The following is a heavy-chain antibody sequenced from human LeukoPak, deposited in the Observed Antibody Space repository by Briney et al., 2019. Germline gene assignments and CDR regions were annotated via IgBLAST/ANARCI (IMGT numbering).Heavy chain of an antibody. CDR1: GFTFSSYG. J-gene: IGHJ5*02. Sequence: GGSLRLSCAASGFTFSSYGMHWVRQAPGKGLEWVAVIWYDGSNKYYADSVKGRFTISRDNSKNTLYLQMNSLRAEDTAVYYCARGTYSSSDRSKDGLRFDPWGQGTLVTVSS. CDR2: IWYDGSNK. CDR3: ARGTYSSSDRSKDGLRFDP. V-gene: IGHV3-33*08. D-gene: IGHD6-6*01.